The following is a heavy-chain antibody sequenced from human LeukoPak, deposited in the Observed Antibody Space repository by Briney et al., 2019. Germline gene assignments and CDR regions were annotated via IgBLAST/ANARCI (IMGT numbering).Heavy chain of an antibody. Sequence: ASVKVSCKASGYTFTSYYIHWVREAPGQGLEWMGIINPSGSSTTYAQKFQGRVTMTRDVSTSTVYMDLSSLTSEDTAVYYCAREDYDSSGLDIWGQGTMVTVSS. J-gene: IGHJ3*02. V-gene: IGHV1-46*01. CDR3: AREDYDSSGLDI. CDR2: INPSGSST. CDR1: GYTFTSYY. D-gene: IGHD3-22*01.